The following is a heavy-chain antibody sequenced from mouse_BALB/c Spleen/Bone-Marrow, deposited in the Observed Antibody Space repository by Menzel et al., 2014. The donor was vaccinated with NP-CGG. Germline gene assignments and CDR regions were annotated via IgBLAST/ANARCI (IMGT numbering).Heavy chain of an antibody. V-gene: IGHV1-7*01. Sequence: VQLQQSGAELAKPGASVKMSCKASGHTFTNYWMHWVKQRPGQGLEWIGYINPSTGYTEYNQKFKDKATLTADKSSSTAYMQLSSLTSEDSAVYYCARGYQRILAYWGQGTLVTVSA. CDR1: GHTFTNYW. CDR3: ARGYQRILAY. CDR2: INPSTGYT. J-gene: IGHJ3*01.